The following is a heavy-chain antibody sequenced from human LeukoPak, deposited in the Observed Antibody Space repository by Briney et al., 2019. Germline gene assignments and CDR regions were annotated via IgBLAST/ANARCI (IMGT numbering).Heavy chain of an antibody. D-gene: IGHD6-19*01. J-gene: IGHJ2*01. CDR3: AKDPNSSGWSYWYFDL. Sequence: HPGGSLRLSCAASGFTFSSYGMSRVRQAPGEGLEWVSAISGSGGSTYYADSVKGRFTISRDNSKNTLYLQMNSLRAEDTAVYYCAKDPNSSGWSYWYFDLWGRGTLVTVSS. CDR1: GFTFSSYG. CDR2: ISGSGGST. V-gene: IGHV3-23*01.